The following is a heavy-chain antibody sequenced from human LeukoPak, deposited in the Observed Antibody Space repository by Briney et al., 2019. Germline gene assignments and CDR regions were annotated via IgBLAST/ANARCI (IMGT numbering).Heavy chain of an antibody. CDR3: ARGLVVVPAAQYYDFYWLDP. CDR2: IYYSGST. V-gene: IGHV4-39*07. Sequence: PSETLSLTCTVSGGSISSSSYYWGWIRQPPGKGLEWIGSIYYSGSTYYNPSLKSRVTISVDTSKNQFSLKLSSVTAADTAVYYCARGLVVVPAAQYYDFYWLDPWGQGTLVTVSS. J-gene: IGHJ5*02. D-gene: IGHD2-2*01. CDR1: GGSISSSSYY.